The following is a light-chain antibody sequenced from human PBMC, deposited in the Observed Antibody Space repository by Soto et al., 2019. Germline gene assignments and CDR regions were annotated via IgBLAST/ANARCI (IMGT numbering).Light chain of an antibody. CDR2: VNNDGSH. J-gene: IGLJ2*01. V-gene: IGLV4-69*01. Sequence: QPVLTQSPSASASLGASVKLTCTLSSGHSDYAITWHQQQPEKGPRYLMRVNNDGSHSKGDGIPDRFSGSSSGSERYLTISSLQSDDEADYYCQTWGTAVVFGGGTKLTV. CDR1: SGHSDYA. CDR3: QTWGTAVV.